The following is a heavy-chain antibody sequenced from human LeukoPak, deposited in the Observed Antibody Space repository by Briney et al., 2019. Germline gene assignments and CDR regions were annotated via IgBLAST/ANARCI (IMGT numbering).Heavy chain of an antibody. CDR3: ARQYGGVIVIDYFDY. V-gene: IGHV3-7*01. D-gene: IGHD3-16*02. CDR2: IKQDGSEK. J-gene: IGHJ4*01. Sequence: PGXGLEWVAXIKQDGSEKYYVDSGKGRFTISRDNGKNSVYLQMNSLRAEDTAVYYCARQYGGVIVIDYFDYWGQGTLVTVSS.